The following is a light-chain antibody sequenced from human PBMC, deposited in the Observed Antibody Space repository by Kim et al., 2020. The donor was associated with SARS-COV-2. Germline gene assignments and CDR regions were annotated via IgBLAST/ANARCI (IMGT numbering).Light chain of an antibody. CDR2: AAS. V-gene: IGKV1-8*01. CDR1: QDISSY. J-gene: IGKJ1*01. Sequence: ASTGDRVTITCRASQDISSYLAWYQQKPGKAPKLLIYAASTLQSGVPSRFSGSGSGTDFTLTISCLQSEDFATYYCQQYYSYPRTFGQGTKVDIK. CDR3: QQYYSYPRT.